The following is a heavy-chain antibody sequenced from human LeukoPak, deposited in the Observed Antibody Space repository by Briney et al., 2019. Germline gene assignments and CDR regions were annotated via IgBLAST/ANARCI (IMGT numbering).Heavy chain of an antibody. CDR3: VVITRGDAFDI. D-gene: IGHD3-22*01. CDR2: IKSKTDGGTT. CDR1: GFTFSNAW. J-gene: IGHJ3*02. V-gene: IGHV3-15*01. Sequence: GGSLRLSCAASGFTFSNAWMSWVRQAPGKGLEWVGRIKSKTDGGTTDYAAPVKGRFTISRDDSKNTLYLQMNSLKTEDTAVYYCVVITRGDAFDIWGQGTMITVSS.